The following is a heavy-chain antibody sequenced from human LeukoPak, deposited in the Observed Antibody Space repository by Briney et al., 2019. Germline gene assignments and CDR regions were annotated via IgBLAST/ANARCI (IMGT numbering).Heavy chain of an antibody. Sequence: GGSLRLSCVASGFTFSSDRMNWARQAPGKGLEWVSTIYSGSDYIYYADSVKGRFTISRDNAKNSLYLQMNSLRAEDTAIYYCARDLPVSGAYHQFDSWGQGTPVNVSS. D-gene: IGHD4/OR15-4a*01. CDR3: ARDLPVSGAYHQFDS. CDR1: GFTFSSDR. CDR2: IYSGSDYI. V-gene: IGHV3-21*01. J-gene: IGHJ4*02.